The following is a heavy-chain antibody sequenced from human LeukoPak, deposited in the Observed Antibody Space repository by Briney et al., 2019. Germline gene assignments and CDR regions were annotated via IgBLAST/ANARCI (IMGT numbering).Heavy chain of an antibody. CDR2: IIPIFGTA. J-gene: IGHJ4*02. Sequence: ASVKVSCKASGGTFSSYAISWVRQAPGQGLDWMGGIIPIFGTANYAQKFQGRVTITADESTSTAYMELSSLRSEDTAVYYCARDSGTTGTTFPFDYWGQGTLVTVSS. CDR3: ARDSGTTGTTFPFDY. CDR1: GGTFSSYA. V-gene: IGHV1-69*01. D-gene: IGHD1-1*01.